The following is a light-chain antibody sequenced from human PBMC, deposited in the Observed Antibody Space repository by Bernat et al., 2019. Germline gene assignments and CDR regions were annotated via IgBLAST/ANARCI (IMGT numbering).Light chain of an antibody. J-gene: IGKJ1*01. Sequence: EIVLTQSPGTLSLSPGERATISCRASQSLTTGPVAGYQQKLGQAPRLLIYAASSRVTGIPDKLSGRGSGTDFTLSFSRLEPEDFAVYYCQQYGDSPPWTFGQGTKVEIK. CDR3: QQYGDSPPWT. CDR1: QSLTTGP. CDR2: AAS. V-gene: IGKV3-20*01.